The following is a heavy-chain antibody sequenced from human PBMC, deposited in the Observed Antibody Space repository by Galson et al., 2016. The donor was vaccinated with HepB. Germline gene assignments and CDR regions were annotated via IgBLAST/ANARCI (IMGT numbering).Heavy chain of an antibody. CDR3: ARLGDPVPTVYWYFDL. J-gene: IGHJ2*01. Sequence: QSGAEVKKPGQSLKISCKGSGYTFTSNWIGWVRQMPGKGLEWMGIIYPGDSDTRYSPSFQGQVTISADKSISTAYLQWSSLKASDTAMYYCARLGDPVPTVYWYFDLWGRGTLVTVSS. D-gene: IGHD2-21*02. CDR1: GYTFTSNW. V-gene: IGHV5-51*01. CDR2: IYPGDSDT.